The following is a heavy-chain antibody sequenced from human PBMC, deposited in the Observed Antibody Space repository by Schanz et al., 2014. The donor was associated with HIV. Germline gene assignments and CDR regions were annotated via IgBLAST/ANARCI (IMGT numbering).Heavy chain of an antibody. D-gene: IGHD4-4*01. J-gene: IGHJ4*02. V-gene: IGHV3-48*02. CDR1: GFTFRTFS. Sequence: EVQLVESGGGLKRPGGTLRLSCATSGFTFRTFSMDWVRQAPGRGLEWLAYISPGGDTIYYAESVQGRFTISRDYAKSSLYLQMNSLRDDDTAVYYCARGWRENSFDYWGQGTLVTVSS. CDR3: ARGWRENSFDY. CDR2: ISPGGDTI.